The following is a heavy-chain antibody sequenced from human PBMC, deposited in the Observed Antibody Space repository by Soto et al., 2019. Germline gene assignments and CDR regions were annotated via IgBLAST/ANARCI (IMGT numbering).Heavy chain of an antibody. CDR2: ITGGNT. V-gene: IGHV3-23*01. Sequence: VGSLRLSCAASGFTFGTYGMGWVRQAPGKGLEWVSTITGGNTYYAASVKGRFTISRDNYKNTPYLQMSSLRAEDTALYYCAKDKERAGYDSEFDSWGQGTLVTVSS. D-gene: IGHD3-3*01. CDR3: AKDKERAGYDSEFDS. J-gene: IGHJ4*02. CDR1: GFTFGTYG.